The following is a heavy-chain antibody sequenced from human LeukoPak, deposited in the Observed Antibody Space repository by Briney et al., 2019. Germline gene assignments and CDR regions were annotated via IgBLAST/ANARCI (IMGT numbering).Heavy chain of an antibody. D-gene: IGHD5-12*01. CDR3: ARGYVPIFDY. V-gene: IGHV3-7*04. CDR2: IKQDGSEK. J-gene: IGHJ4*02. Sequence: GGSLRLSCAASGFTVSSNYMSWVRQAPGKGLEWVANIKQDGSEKYYVDSVKGRFTISRDNAKNSLYLQMNSLRAEDTAVYYCARGYVPIFDYWGQGTLVTVSS. CDR1: GFTVSSNY.